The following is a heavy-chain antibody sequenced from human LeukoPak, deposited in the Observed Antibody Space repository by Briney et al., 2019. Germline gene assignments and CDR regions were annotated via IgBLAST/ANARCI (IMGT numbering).Heavy chain of an antibody. CDR2: IWYDGTNK. J-gene: IGHJ5*02. CDR3: ARAITAMVTASWFDP. Sequence: GGSLRLSCAASGFTFSSYGMHWVRQAPGKGLEWVTVIWYDGTNKYYGDSVKGRFTISRDNSKNTVFLQMNSLRAEDTAVYYCARAITAMVTASWFDPWGQGTLVTVSS. D-gene: IGHD5-18*01. CDR1: GFTFSSYG. V-gene: IGHV3-33*01.